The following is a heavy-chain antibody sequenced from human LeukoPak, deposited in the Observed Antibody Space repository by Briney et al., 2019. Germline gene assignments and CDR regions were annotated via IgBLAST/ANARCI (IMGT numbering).Heavy chain of an antibody. V-gene: IGHV4-4*02. CDR2: TLHGGSA. CDR3: LYGGNSGDWLY. D-gene: IGHD4-23*01. CDR1: GASVSTGNW. Sequence: SGTLSLTCTVSGASVSTGNWWSWVRQPPGKGLQWIGETLHGGSANYNPSLKSRVTMSVDKSKNHFSPNLISVTAADTAMYYCLYGGNSGDWLYWGQGTLVTVSS. J-gene: IGHJ4*02.